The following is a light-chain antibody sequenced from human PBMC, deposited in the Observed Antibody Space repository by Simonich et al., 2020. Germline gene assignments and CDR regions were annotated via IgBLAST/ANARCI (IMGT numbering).Light chain of an antibody. Sequence: QSALTQPASVSGSPGQSITISCTGTSSDGGGYNYVSWYQQHPGKAPKLMIYDVSKRTAGVSNRFSGSKSGNTAALTISGLQAEDEADYYCSSYTSSSTVVFGGGTKLTVL. V-gene: IGLV2-14*01. J-gene: IGLJ2*01. CDR1: SSDGGGYNY. CDR3: SSYTSSSTVV. CDR2: DVS.